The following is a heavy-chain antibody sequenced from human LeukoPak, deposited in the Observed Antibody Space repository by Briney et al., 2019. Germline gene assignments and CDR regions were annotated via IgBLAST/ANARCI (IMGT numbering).Heavy chain of an antibody. J-gene: IGHJ4*02. CDR3: AKGGYSYDSSGHNYFDC. CDR1: GFTFTSYG. V-gene: IGHV3-30*02. D-gene: IGHD3-22*01. CDR2: IRYDGSNR. Sequence: GGSLRLSCAASGFTFTSYGMHWVRQAPGKGLEWVAFIRYDGSNRNYADSVKGRFTISRDNSRNTLYLQMNSLRAGDTAVYYCAKGGYSYDSSGHNYFDCWGQGTLVTVSS.